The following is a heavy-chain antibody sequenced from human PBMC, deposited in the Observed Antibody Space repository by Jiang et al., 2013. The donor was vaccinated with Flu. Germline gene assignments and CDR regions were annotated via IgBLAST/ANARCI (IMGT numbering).Heavy chain of an antibody. CDR2: INAGNGDT. CDR3: ARTSVTLFGVVMGWFDP. D-gene: IGHD3-3*01. Sequence: EVKKPGASVKVSCKASGYIFTSYAMHWVRQAPGQRLEWMGWINAGNGDTKYSQKLQGRLTITRDTSANTAYMELSSLRSEDTAMYYCARTSVTLFGVVMGWFDPWGQGTLVTVSS. CDR1: GYIFTSYA. J-gene: IGHJ5*01. V-gene: IGHV1-3*01.